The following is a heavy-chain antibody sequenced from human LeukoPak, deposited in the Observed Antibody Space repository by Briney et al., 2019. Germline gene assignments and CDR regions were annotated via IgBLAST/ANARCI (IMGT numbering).Heavy chain of an antibody. J-gene: IGHJ3*02. V-gene: IGHV5-51*01. CDR1: GYKFNAYW. Sequence: GESLKISCKGSGYKFNAYWIAWVRQMPGKGLEWMGIIYPDDSDTRYSPSFQGQVTISVDKSISTAYLQWSSLKASDTAMYYCASPRVGATAFDIWGQGTLVTVSS. D-gene: IGHD1-26*01. CDR3: ASPRVGATAFDI. CDR2: IYPDDSDT.